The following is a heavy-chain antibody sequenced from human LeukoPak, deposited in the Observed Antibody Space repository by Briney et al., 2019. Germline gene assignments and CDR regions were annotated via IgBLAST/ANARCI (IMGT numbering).Heavy chain of an antibody. J-gene: IGHJ4*02. Sequence: SETLSLTCTVSGGSISSSSYYWGWIRQPPGKGLEWIGSIYYSGSTYYNPSLKSRVTISVDTSKNQFSLKLSSVTAADTAVYYCARGQNPYYYDSSGYYYDYWGQGTLVTVSS. CDR1: GGSISSSSYY. CDR3: ARGQNPYYYDSSGYYYDY. D-gene: IGHD3-22*01. CDR2: IYYSGST. V-gene: IGHV4-39*07.